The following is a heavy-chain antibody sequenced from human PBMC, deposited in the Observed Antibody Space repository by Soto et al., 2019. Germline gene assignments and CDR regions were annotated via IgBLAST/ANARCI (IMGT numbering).Heavy chain of an antibody. V-gene: IGHV1-18*04. CDR1: GYTFTSYG. J-gene: IGHJ6*02. Sequence: QVQLVQSGAEVKKPGASVKVSCKASGYTFTSYGISWVRQAPGQGLEWMGWISGYNGNTNYAQKLQGRVTMTTDTSTSTAHMELRSLRSDDTAVYYCARDQATWGGATIGFYYYYGMDVWGQGTTVTVSS. CDR3: ARDQATWGGATIGFYYYYGMDV. CDR2: ISGYNGNT. D-gene: IGHD5-12*01.